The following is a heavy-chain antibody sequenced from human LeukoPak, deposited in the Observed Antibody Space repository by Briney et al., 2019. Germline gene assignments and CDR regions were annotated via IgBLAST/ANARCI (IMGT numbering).Heavy chain of an antibody. CDR1: GGSVSSGSSY. D-gene: IGHD6-13*01. CDR3: ARGRQQQLVLAYFQH. CDR2: IYYSGST. J-gene: IGHJ1*01. Sequence: SETLSLTCTVSGGSVSSGSSYWSWIRQPPGKGLEWIGYIYYSGSTNYNPSLKSRVTISVDASKNQFSLKLSSVTAADTAVYYCARGRQQQLVLAYFQHWGQGTLVTVSS. V-gene: IGHV4-61*01.